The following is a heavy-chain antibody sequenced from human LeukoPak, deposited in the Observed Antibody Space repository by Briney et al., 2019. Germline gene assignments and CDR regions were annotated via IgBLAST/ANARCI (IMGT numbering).Heavy chain of an antibody. CDR2: MNPNSGNT. CDR3: ARGPRYYDILTGRLLDAFDI. J-gene: IGHJ3*02. V-gene: IGHV1-8*01. CDR1: GYTFTSYD. D-gene: IGHD3-9*01. Sequence: ASVKVSCKASGYTFTSYDINWVRQATGQGLEWMGWMNPNSGNTGYAQKFQGRVTMTRNTSISTAYMELSSLRSEDTAVYYCARGPRYYDILTGRLLDAFDIWGQGTMVTVSS.